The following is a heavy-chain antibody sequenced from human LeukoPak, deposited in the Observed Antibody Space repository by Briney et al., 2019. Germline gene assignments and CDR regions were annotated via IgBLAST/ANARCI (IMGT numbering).Heavy chain of an antibody. CDR1: AFTFRNYW. D-gene: IGHD2-2*01. CDR2: KKTDGSEE. V-gene: IGHV3-7*01. Sequence: PGESLRLSCVVSAFTFRNYWVASARQAPGKGLEWVANKKTDGSEEYYLDSVKDRFTISRDNSKNSLYLQMNSLRAEDTAVFYCSRSPAVVAYFDFWGQGTQVTVSS. CDR3: SRSPAVVAYFDF. J-gene: IGHJ4*02.